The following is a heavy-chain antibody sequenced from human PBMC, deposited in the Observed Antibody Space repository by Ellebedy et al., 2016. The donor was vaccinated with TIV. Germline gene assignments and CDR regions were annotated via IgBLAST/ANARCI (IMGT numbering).Heavy chain of an antibody. CDR3: ANPGDIVVVPAARGAGYYGMDV. J-gene: IGHJ6*02. D-gene: IGHD2-2*01. CDR1: GFTFSSYW. Sequence: GGSLRLXXAASGFTFSSYWMHWVRQAPGKGLVWVSRINSDGSSTSYADSVKGRFTISRDNSKNTLYLQMNSLRAEDTAVYYCANPGDIVVVPAARGAGYYGMDVWGQGTTVTVSS. V-gene: IGHV3-74*01. CDR2: INSDGSST.